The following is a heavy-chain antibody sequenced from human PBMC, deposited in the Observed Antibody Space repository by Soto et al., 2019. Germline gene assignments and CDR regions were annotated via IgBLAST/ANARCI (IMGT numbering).Heavy chain of an antibody. J-gene: IGHJ5*02. D-gene: IGHD6-13*01. V-gene: IGHV1-46*01. CDR3: ARAPIAAKKNNWFDP. CDR2: INPSGGST. Sequence: VASVKVSCKVSGYTLTEISVHWVRRAPGKGLEWMGIINPSGGSTSYAQKFQGRVTMTRDTSTSTVYMELSSLRSEDTAVYYCARAPIAAKKNNWFDPWGQGTLVTVSS. CDR1: GYTLTEIS.